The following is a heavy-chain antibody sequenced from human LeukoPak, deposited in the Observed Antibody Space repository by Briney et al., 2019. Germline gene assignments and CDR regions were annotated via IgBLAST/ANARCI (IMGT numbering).Heavy chain of an antibody. CDR1: GFTFSGSA. Sequence: PGGSLRLSCAASGFTFSGSAMYWVRQASGKGLEWVGRIRSKANSYATAYAASVKGRFTISRDDSKNTAYLQMNSLKTEDTAVYYCTRVKWELPDYWGQGTLVTVSS. J-gene: IGHJ4*02. CDR3: TRVKWELPDY. CDR2: IRSKANSYAT. V-gene: IGHV3-73*01. D-gene: IGHD1-26*01.